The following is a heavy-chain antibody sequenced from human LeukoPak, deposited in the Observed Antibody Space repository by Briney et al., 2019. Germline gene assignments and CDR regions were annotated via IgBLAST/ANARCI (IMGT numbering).Heavy chain of an antibody. J-gene: IGHJ3*01. Sequence: SETLSLTCTVSGGSISSYYWSWIRQPPGEKLEWIGYLYYSGSTNYNPSLGSRVTRSADSSKNQFSLKLTSVTAADTAVYYCARDAKLLGAFDLWGPGTMVTVSS. V-gene: IGHV4-59*01. CDR3: ARDAKLLGAFDL. CDR2: LYYSGST. CDR1: GGSISSYY.